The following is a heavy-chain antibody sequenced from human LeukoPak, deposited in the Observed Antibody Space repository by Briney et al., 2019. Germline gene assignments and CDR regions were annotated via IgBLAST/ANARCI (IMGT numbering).Heavy chain of an antibody. Sequence: PSQTLSLTCTVSGGSISSGDYYWTWIRQPPGKGLEWIGYIFYTGNTYYNPSLKSRVIISVDRSKNQFSLNLSSVTAADTAVYYCARDLDGFGAFDIWGQGTMVTVSS. J-gene: IGHJ3*02. V-gene: IGHV4-30-4*01. CDR3: ARDLDGFGAFDI. CDR1: GGSISSGDYY. D-gene: IGHD3-16*01. CDR2: IFYTGNT.